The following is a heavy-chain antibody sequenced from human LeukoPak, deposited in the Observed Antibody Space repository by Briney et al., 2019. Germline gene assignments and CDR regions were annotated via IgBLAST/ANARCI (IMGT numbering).Heavy chain of an antibody. CDR3: ARGRLGRTYYDFWSGYGDY. CDR2: INHSGST. Sequence: SETLSLTCAVYGGSFSGYYWSWIRQPPGKGLEWIGEINHSGSTNYKPSLKSRVTISVDTSKNQFSLKLSSVTAADTAVYYCARGRLGRTYYDFWSGYGDYWGQGTLVTVSS. CDR1: GGSFSGYY. V-gene: IGHV4-34*01. J-gene: IGHJ4*02. D-gene: IGHD3-3*01.